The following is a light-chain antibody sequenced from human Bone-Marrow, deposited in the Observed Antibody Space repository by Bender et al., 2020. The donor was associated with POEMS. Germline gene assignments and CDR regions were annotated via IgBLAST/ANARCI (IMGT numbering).Light chain of an antibody. CDR3: QSYDSSLSGHYV. V-gene: IGLV1-44*01. Sequence: QSVLTQPPSVSGTPGQRVTISCSGSGSNIGGYPVNWYQQLPGTAPRLLIYTNNERPSGVPDRFSGSTSGTSASLAITGLQAEDEADYYCQSYDSSLSGHYVFGTGTKVTVL. CDR1: GSNIGGYP. CDR2: TNN. J-gene: IGLJ1*01.